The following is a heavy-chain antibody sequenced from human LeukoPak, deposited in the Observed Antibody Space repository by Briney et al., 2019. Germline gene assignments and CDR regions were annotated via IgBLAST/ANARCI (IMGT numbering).Heavy chain of an antibody. D-gene: IGHD3-10*01. CDR3: AREYGSGSYDY. CDR2: INSDGSST. Sequence: PGGSLRLSCAASGIRFSGYWMHWIRQAPGKGLVSVSRINSDGSSTNYADSVKGRFTISRDNAKNMLYLQMNSLRAEDTAVYYCAREYGSGSYDYWGQGTLVTVSS. CDR1: GIRFSGYW. J-gene: IGHJ4*02. V-gene: IGHV3-74*01.